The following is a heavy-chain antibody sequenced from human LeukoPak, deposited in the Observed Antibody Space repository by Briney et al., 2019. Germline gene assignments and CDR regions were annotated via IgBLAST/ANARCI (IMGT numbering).Heavy chain of an antibody. CDR3: ASYGSGSYRASDY. D-gene: IGHD3-10*01. Sequence: SETLSLTCTVSGGSISSYYWSWIRQPPGKGLEWIGYIYYSGGTNYNPSLKSRVTISVDTSKNQFSLKLSSVTAADTAVYYCASYGSGSYRASDYWGQGTLVTVSS. CDR2: IYYSGGT. CDR1: GGSISSYY. J-gene: IGHJ4*02. V-gene: IGHV4-59*01.